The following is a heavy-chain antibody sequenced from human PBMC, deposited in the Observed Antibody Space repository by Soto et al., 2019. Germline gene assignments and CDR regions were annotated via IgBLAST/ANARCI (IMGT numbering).Heavy chain of an antibody. CDR1: GFSFSTYW. CDR2: IKQDGSEI. V-gene: IGHV3-7*03. CDR3: ARDKIVGATFFDF. J-gene: IGHJ4*02. Sequence: PGGSLRFSCAASGFSFSTYWMSWVRQTPGKGLEWVANIKQDGSEIYYLASAKGRFTISRDNAKNSLYLQMNSLRVEDTAVYYCARDKIVGATFFDFWGQGALVTVSS. D-gene: IGHD1-26*01.